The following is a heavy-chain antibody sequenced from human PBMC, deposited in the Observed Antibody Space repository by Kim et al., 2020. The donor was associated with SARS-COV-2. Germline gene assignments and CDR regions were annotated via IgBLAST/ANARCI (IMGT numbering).Heavy chain of an antibody. D-gene: IGHD5-12*01. Sequence: GGSLRLSCAASGFTFSSYWMHCVRQAPGKGLVWVSRINSDGSSTSYADSVKGRSTISRDNAKNTLYLQMNSLRAEDTAVYYCAREYSGPYYYYGMDVWGQGTTVTVSS. CDR1: GFTFSSYW. J-gene: IGHJ6*02. CDR3: AREYSGPYYYYGMDV. CDR2: INSDGSST. V-gene: IGHV3-74*01.